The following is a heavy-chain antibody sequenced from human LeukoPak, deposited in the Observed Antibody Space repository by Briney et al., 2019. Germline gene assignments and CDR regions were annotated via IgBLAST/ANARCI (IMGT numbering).Heavy chain of an antibody. CDR1: GGSFSGYY. CDR2: INHSGST. J-gene: IGHJ4*02. V-gene: IGHV4-34*01. D-gene: IGHD3-10*01. CDR3: ARHGSGSYYLRAFDY. Sequence: SETLSLTCAVYGGSFSGYYWSWIRQPPGKGLEWIGEINHSGSTNYNPSLKSRVTISVDTSKNQFSLKLSSVTAADTAVYYCARHGSGSYYLRAFDYWGQGTLVTVSS.